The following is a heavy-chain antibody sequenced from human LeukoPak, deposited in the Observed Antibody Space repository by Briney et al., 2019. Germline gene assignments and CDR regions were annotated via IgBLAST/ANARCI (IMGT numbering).Heavy chain of an antibody. CDR1: GESFSGNF. V-gene: IGHV4-34*01. Sequence: PSETLSLTCAVSGESFSGNFWTWIRQSPGKGLEWIGEIDNNGITNYNPSLKSRVTISVDTSKNQFSLKLSSVTAADTAVYYCARASPSLYYYFDYWGQGTLVTVSS. D-gene: IGHD6-13*01. CDR2: IDNNGIT. CDR3: ARASPSLYYYFDY. J-gene: IGHJ4*02.